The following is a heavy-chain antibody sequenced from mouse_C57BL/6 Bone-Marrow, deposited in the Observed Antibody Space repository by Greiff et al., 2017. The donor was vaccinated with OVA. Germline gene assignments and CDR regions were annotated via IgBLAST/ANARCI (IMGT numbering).Heavy chain of an antibody. Sequence: QVQLKESGAELVRPGTSVKVSCKASGYAFTNYLIEWVKQRPGQGLEWIGVINPGSGGTNYNEKFKGKATLTADKSSSTAYMQLSSLTSEDAAVYVCARAEYYGSRHFDVWGTGTTVTVSS. CDR3: ARAEYYGSRHFDV. J-gene: IGHJ1*03. CDR2: INPGSGGT. D-gene: IGHD1-1*01. CDR1: GYAFTNYL. V-gene: IGHV1-54*01.